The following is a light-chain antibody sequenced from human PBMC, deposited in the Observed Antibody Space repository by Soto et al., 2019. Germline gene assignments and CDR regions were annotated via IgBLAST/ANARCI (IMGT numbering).Light chain of an antibody. V-gene: IGKV1-12*01. CDR3: LQHNSYPLT. CDR2: AAS. J-gene: IGKJ4*01. CDR1: QGIRTW. Sequence: DIPMTQSPSSVSASVGDRVAITCRASQGIRTWLAWYQKKPGKAPKVLIYAASSLQSGVPSRFSGSGSGTEFTLTISSLQPEDFATYYCLQHNSYPLTFGGGTKVDIK.